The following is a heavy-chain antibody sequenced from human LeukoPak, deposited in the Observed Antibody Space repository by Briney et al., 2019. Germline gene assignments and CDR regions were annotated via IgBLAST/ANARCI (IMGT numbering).Heavy chain of an antibody. CDR1: GFTFSNYA. CDR3: ARRRIVGSTDDAFDI. Sequence: GGSLRLSCAASGFTFSNYAMSWVRQAPGEGLEWVSAISGSGGSTFYVDSVKGRFTISRDNSKNTLFLQMNSLRAEDTAIYYCARRRIVGSTDDAFDIWGQGTMVTLSS. V-gene: IGHV3-23*01. J-gene: IGHJ3*02. D-gene: IGHD1-26*01. CDR2: ISGSGGST.